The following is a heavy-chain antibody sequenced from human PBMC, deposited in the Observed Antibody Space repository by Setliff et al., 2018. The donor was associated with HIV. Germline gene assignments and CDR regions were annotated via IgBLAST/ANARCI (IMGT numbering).Heavy chain of an antibody. Sequence: SETLSLTCTVSGGSISSYYWSWVRQPPGKGLEWIGYIYASGSTNYNPSLKSRVTISVDTSKNQFSLKLSSVTAADTAIYYCATGTAATGTGVGWFDPWGQGTLVTVSS. CDR2: IYASGST. CDR1: GGSISSYY. V-gene: IGHV4-4*08. D-gene: IGHD6-13*01. J-gene: IGHJ5*02. CDR3: ATGTAATGTGVGWFDP.